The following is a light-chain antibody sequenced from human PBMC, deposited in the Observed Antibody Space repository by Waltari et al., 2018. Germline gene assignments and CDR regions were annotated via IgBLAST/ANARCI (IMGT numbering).Light chain of an antibody. CDR1: QSISSY. V-gene: IGKV1-39*01. J-gene: IGKJ5*01. Sequence: DIQMTQSPSSLSASVGDRVTITCRASQSISSYLNWYQQKPGKAPKLLIYAASSLQSGVPSRFSGSGSGTDFTLTISSLQPEDFATYYCQXSYSTLRITFGQGTRLEIK. CDR2: AAS. CDR3: QXSYSTLRIT.